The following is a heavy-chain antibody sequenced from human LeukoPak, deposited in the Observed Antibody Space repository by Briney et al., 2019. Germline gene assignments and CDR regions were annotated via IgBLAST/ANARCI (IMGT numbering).Heavy chain of an antibody. J-gene: IGHJ4*02. CDR3: ARGSGYSYAFTGRERTKSRLDY. CDR2: ISGSGGST. V-gene: IGHV3-23*01. CDR1: GFTFSNYG. D-gene: IGHD5-18*01. Sequence: GALRLSCAASGFTFSNYGMTWVRQAPGKGLEWVSAISGSGGSTYYADSVKGRFTISRDNSKNTLYLQMNSLTAEDTAVYYCARGSGYSYAFTGRERTKSRLDYWGQGTLVTVSS.